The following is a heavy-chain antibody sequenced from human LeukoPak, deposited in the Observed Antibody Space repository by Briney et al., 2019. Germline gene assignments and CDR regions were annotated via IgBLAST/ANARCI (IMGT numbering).Heavy chain of an antibody. V-gene: IGHV1-2*02. Sequence: ASVKVSCKASGYTFTGYYMHWVRQAPGQGPEWMGWINPNSGGTNYAQKFQGRVTMTRDTSISTAYMELSRLRSDDTAVYYCARDGITMVRGVTTKAVDYWGQGTLVTVSS. CDR1: GYTFTGYY. D-gene: IGHD3-10*01. CDR3: ARDGITMVRGVTTKAVDY. J-gene: IGHJ4*02. CDR2: INPNSGGT.